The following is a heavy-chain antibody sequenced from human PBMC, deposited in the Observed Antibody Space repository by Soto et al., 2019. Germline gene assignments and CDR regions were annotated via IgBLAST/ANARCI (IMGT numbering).Heavy chain of an antibody. Sequence: LRLSCAASGFTFSSYAMSWVRQAPGKGLEWVSAISGSGGSTYYADSVKGRFTISRDNSKNTLYLQMNSLRAEDTAVYYCAKDTEVQSTLANPYYFDYWGQGTLVTVSS. J-gene: IGHJ4*02. V-gene: IGHV3-23*01. CDR2: ISGSGGST. D-gene: IGHD1-1*01. CDR3: AKDTEVQSTLANPYYFDY. CDR1: GFTFSSYA.